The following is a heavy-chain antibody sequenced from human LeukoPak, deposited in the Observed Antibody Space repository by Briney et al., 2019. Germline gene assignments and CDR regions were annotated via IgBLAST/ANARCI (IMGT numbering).Heavy chain of an antibody. V-gene: IGHV3-30-3*01. CDR3: ARDLDAVAGTSYGMDV. CDR1: GFTFSSYA. D-gene: IGHD6-19*01. J-gene: IGHJ6*02. Sequence: GGSLRLSCAASGFTFSSYAMHWVRQAPGKGLEWVAVLSFDGSNKYYADSVKGRFTISRDNSKNTLCLQMNSLRAEDTAVYYCARDLDAVAGTSYGMDVWGQGTTVTVSS. CDR2: LSFDGSNK.